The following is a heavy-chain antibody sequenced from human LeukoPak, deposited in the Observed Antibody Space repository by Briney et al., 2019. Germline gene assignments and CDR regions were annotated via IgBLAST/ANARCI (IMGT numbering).Heavy chain of an antibody. CDR1: GFTFSSYS. CDR2: ISSSSSYI. D-gene: IGHD3-10*01. J-gene: IGHJ4*02. Sequence: GGSLGLSCAASGFTFSSYSMNWVRQAPGKGLEWVSSISSSSSYIYYADSVKGRFTISRDNAKNSLYLQMNSLRAEDTAVYYCARRGHPEYYFDYWGQGTLVTVSS. CDR3: ARRGHPEYYFDY. V-gene: IGHV3-21*01.